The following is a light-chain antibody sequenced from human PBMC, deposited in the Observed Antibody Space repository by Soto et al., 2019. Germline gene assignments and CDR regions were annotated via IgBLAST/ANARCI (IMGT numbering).Light chain of an antibody. CDR1: QSVSSNY. CDR3: QRYGTSLPLT. V-gene: IGKV3-20*01. J-gene: IGKJ4*01. Sequence: EIVLTQSPGTLSLSPGDRATLSCRVSQSVSSNYLAWYQQKPGQAPRLLIYGASSRATGIPDRFSGSGSGTDFTLIISRLEPEDCAVYYCQRYGTSLPLTFVGGTKVEIK. CDR2: GAS.